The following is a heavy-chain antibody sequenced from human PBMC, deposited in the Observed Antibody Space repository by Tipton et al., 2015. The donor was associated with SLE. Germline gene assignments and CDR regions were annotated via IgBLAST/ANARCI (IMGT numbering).Heavy chain of an antibody. CDR1: GGPISSSTW. CDR2: IYHSGST. V-gene: IGHV4-4*02. D-gene: IGHD2-8*01. J-gene: IGHJ2*01. Sequence: GLVKPSGTLSLICSVSGGPISSSTWWTWVRQFPGKGLEWIGEIYHSGSTHYNPSLKSRVMMSADRSKNQFSLSLTSVTAADTAVYYCVRLASGRCTTNACFLHWYFDLWGRGTLVRVSS. CDR3: VRLASGRCTTNACFLHWYFDL.